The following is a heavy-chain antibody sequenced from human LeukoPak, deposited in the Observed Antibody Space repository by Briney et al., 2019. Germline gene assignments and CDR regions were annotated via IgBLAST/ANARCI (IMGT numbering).Heavy chain of an antibody. CDR3: ARGAAGYSYG. V-gene: IGHV4-59*01. Sequence: SETLSLTCTGSGGSISSYYWSWLRQPPGKGLEWIGHIYYSGSTNYNPSLKSRVTISIDTSKNQFSLRLSSVTAADTAVYYCARGAAGYSYGWGQGTLVTVSS. J-gene: IGHJ4*02. D-gene: IGHD5-18*01. CDR2: IYYSGST. CDR1: GGSISSYY.